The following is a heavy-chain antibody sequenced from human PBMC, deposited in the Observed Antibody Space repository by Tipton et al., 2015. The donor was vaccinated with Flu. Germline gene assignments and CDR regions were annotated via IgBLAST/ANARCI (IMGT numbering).Heavy chain of an antibody. Sequence: SLRLSCAASGFTFSDYYMSWIRLAPGKGLEWVSHISSSGSSINYADSVKGRFTISRDNAKNSLYLQMSNLRVEDTAVYFCASVVSGWYTYWGQGTLVTVSS. CDR3: ASVVSGWYTY. V-gene: IGHV3-11*01. J-gene: IGHJ4*02. CDR1: GFTFSDYY. D-gene: IGHD6-19*01. CDR2: ISSSGSSI.